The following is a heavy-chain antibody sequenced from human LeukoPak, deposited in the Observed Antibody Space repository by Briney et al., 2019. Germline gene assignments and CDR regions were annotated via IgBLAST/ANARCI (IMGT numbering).Heavy chain of an antibody. CDR3: ARSDIGPDY. CDR1: GGSFNGYY. J-gene: IGHJ4*02. Sequence: LSLTCAVYGGSFNGYYWNWIRQSPGKGLEWVSYISSSGSTIYYADSVKGRFTISRDNAKNSLYLQMNSLRAEDTAVYYCARSDIGPDYWGQGTLVTVSS. CDR2: ISSSGSTI. D-gene: IGHD2-15*01. V-gene: IGHV3-11*04.